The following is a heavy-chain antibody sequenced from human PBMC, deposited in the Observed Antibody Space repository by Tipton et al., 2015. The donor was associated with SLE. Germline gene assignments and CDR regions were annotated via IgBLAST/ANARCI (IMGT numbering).Heavy chain of an antibody. CDR3: ARSPGRLRSMDY. D-gene: IGHD3-3*01. CDR1: GGSFSGYY. Sequence: TLSLTCAVYGGSFSGYYWSWIRQPPGKGLEWIGEINHSGGTNYNPSLKSRVTISVDTSKNQFSLKLSSVTAADTAMYFCARSPGRLRSMDYWGQGTLVTVSS. V-gene: IGHV4-34*01. J-gene: IGHJ4*02. CDR2: INHSGGT.